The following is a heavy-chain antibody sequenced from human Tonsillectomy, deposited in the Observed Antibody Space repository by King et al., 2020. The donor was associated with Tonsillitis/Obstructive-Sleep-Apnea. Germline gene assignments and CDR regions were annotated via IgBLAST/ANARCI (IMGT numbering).Heavy chain of an antibody. Sequence: VQLVESGGGLVQPGGSLRLSCAASGFTFSSYWMSWVRQAPGKGLEWVANIKQDGSEKYYVDSVKGRFTISRDNAKNSLYLQMNSLRAEDTAVYYCAREGSNYVGGMDVWGQGTTVTVSS. CDR2: IKQDGSEK. CDR3: AREGSNYVGGMDV. V-gene: IGHV3-7*03. J-gene: IGHJ6*02. CDR1: GFTFSSYW. D-gene: IGHD4-11*01.